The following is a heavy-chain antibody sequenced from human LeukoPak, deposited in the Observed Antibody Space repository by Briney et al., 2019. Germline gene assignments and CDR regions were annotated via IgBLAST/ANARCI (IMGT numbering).Heavy chain of an antibody. J-gene: IGHJ4*02. V-gene: IGHV4-39*07. Sequence: TSETLSLTCPVSGGSISSSRYYWGWIRQPPGKGLEWIGRIYYSGSTYYNPSLKSRVTISVDTSKNQCSLKLSSVTAADTAVYYCADHIAAAGHHYFDYWGQGTLGTVSS. D-gene: IGHD6-13*01. CDR1: GGSISSSRYY. CDR2: IYYSGST. CDR3: ADHIAAAGHHYFDY.